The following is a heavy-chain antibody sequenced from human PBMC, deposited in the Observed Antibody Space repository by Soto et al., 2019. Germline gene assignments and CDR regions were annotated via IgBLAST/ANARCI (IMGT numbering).Heavy chain of an antibody. CDR3: SKDPAYDILTGPKNWFDP. CDR2: ISGSGAST. Sequence: GGSLSLSCVTSGFNFSNYAMSWVRQAPGRGLEWVSSISGSGASTYYADSVKGRFTISRDNSKNTLHLQMSTLRAEDTAVYYCSKDPAYDILTGPKNWFDPWGQGTLVTVSS. CDR1: GFNFSNYA. J-gene: IGHJ5*02. V-gene: IGHV3-23*01. D-gene: IGHD3-9*01.